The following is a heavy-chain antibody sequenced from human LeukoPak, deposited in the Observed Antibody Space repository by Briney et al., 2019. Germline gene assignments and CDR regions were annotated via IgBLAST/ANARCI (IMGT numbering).Heavy chain of an antibody. J-gene: IGHJ5*02. CDR3: AREIAVAGTPNWFDP. CDR1: GFTFSSYS. D-gene: IGHD6-19*01. CDR2: ISSSSSYI. Sequence: GGSLRLSCAASGFTFSSYSMNWVRQAPGKGLEWVSSISSSSSYIYYADSVKGRFTISRDNAKNSLYLQMNSLRAEDTAVYYCAREIAVAGTPNWFDPSGQGTLVTVSS. V-gene: IGHV3-21*01.